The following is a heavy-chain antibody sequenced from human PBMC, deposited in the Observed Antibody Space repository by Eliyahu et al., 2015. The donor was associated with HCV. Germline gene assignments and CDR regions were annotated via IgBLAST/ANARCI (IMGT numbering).Heavy chain of an antibody. CDR3: ARDEGGLRLDLYYYYYMDV. CDR1: AFTFSTYS. J-gene: IGHJ6*03. Sequence: EVQLVESGGGLVKPGGSLRLSCAASAFTFSTYSMNWVRQAPGKGLEGVSSISSSSSYIYYADSVRGRFTISRDNAKNSLYLQMNSLRAEDTAVYYCARDEGGLRLDLYYYYYMDVWGKGTTVTVSS. CDR2: ISSSSSYI. D-gene: IGHD5-12*01. V-gene: IGHV3-21*01.